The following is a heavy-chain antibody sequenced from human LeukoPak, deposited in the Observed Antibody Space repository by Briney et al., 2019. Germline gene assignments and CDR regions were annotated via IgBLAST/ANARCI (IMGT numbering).Heavy chain of an antibody. CDR2: IYYSGST. J-gene: IGHJ4*02. V-gene: IGHV4-39*07. CDR3: ARNRDGYNSFDY. CDR1: GGSISSSSYY. Sequence: SETLSLTCAVSGGSISSSSYYWGWIRQPPGKGLEWIGSIYYSGSTYYNPSLKSRVTISVDTSKNQFSLKLSSVTAADTAVYYCARNRDGYNSFDYWGQGTLVTVSS. D-gene: IGHD5-24*01.